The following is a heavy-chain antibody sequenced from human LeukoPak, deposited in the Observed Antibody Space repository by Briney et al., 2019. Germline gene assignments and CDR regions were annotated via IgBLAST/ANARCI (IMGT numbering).Heavy chain of an antibody. CDR2: ISGSGGST. Sequence: AGGSLRLSCAASGFTFSSYAMSWVRQAPGKGLEWVSAISGSGGSTYYADSVKGRFTISRDNSKNTLYLQMNSLRAEDTAVYYCASSSSGWSYYYWGQGTLVTVSS. CDR1: GFTFSSYA. CDR3: ASSSSGWSYYY. J-gene: IGHJ4*02. D-gene: IGHD6-19*01. V-gene: IGHV3-23*01.